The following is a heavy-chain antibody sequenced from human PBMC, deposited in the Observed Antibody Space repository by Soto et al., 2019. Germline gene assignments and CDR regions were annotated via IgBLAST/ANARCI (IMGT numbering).Heavy chain of an antibody. CDR2: ISGSGGST. CDR3: AKDAEEDDFWSGYNPPDAFDI. CDR1: GFTFSSYA. V-gene: IGHV3-23*01. Sequence: EVQLLESGGGLVQPGGSLRLSCAASGFTFSSYAMSWVRQAPGKGLEWVSAISGSGGSTYYADSVKGRFTISRDNSKNTLYLQRNSLRAEDTAVYYCAKDAEEDDFWSGYNPPDAFDIWGQGTMVTVSS. D-gene: IGHD3-3*01. J-gene: IGHJ3*02.